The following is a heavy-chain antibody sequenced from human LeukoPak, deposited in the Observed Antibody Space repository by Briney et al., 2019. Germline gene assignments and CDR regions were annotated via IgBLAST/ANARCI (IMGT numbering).Heavy chain of an antibody. Sequence: SETLSLTCTVSGDSINNHYWNWIRQPPGKGLEWIGHTSYSGSTNYNPSLKSRVTISLDTSKNQFSLKLNSVTAADTALYYCARELGGLYNFEIWGQGTMVTVSS. J-gene: IGHJ3*02. V-gene: IGHV4-59*11. D-gene: IGHD7-27*01. CDR2: TSYSGST. CDR3: ARELGGLYNFEI. CDR1: GDSINNHY.